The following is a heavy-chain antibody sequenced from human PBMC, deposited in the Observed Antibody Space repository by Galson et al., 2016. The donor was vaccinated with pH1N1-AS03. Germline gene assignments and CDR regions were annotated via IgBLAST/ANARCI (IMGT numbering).Heavy chain of an antibody. J-gene: IGHJ4*02. Sequence: QSGAEVKKPGASVKVSCKASGYTFTNYGISWVRQAPGQGLEWMGWISAYNGNTNYAQKLQGSVTLTTDTSTSTAYMELRSLRSADTAVYYCARGWPDYGGDSFLGWDHWGQGSLVTVSS. D-gene: IGHD4-23*01. V-gene: IGHV1-18*01. CDR3: ARGWPDYGGDSFLGWDH. CDR1: GYTFTNYG. CDR2: ISAYNGNT.